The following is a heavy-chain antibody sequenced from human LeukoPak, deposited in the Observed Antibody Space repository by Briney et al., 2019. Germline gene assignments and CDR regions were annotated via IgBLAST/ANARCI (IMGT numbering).Heavy chain of an antibody. D-gene: IGHD1-26*01. J-gene: IGHJ4*02. CDR3: ARMREYSGNSYPNFDY. CDR2: ITGGGGTT. Sequence: PGGSLRLSCAASGFTFSSCAMSWVRQAPGKGLEWVSTITGGGGTTYYADSVKGRFTISRDTSKNTLFLQTNSLRAEDTAVYYCARMREYSGNSYPNFDYWGQGTLVTVSS. V-gene: IGHV3-23*01. CDR1: GFTFSSCA.